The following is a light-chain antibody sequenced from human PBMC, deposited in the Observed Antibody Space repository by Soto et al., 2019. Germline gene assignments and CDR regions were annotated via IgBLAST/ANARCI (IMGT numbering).Light chain of an antibody. V-gene: IGLV2-14*01. CDR2: EVN. J-gene: IGLJ2*01. Sequence: QSVLTQPASVSGSPGQSIIISCTGTSSDVGAYNYVSWNQHHPGRAPKLILFEVNYRPSGVSSRFSGSKSGNTASLTISGLQAEDEAEYYCSSYTVTSTPVVFGGGTKVTVL. CDR1: SSDVGAYNY. CDR3: SSYTVTSTPVV.